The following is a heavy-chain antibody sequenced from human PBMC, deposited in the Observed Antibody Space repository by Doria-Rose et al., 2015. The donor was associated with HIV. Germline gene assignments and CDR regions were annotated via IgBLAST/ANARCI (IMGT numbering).Heavy chain of an antibody. CDR3: ARIKSSRWYHKYYFDF. D-gene: IGHD6-13*01. J-gene: IGHJ4*02. V-gene: IGHV2-26*01. CDR2: IFSDDER. CDR1: GVSLSSPRMG. Sequence: QITLKESGPVLVKPTETLTLTCTVSGVSLSSPRMGVSWIRQPPGKALEWLANIFSDDERSYQTSLKSRLTISRGTSKSQVVLTMTDMDPVDTATYYCARIKSSRWYHKYYFDFWGQGTLVIVSA.